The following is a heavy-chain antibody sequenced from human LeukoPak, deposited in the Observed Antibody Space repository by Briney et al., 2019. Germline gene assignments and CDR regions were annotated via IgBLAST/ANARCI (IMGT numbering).Heavy chain of an antibody. CDR1: GFTFSSYA. Sequence: PGGSLRLSCAASGFTFSSYAMSWVRQAPGKGLEWVSAISGSGGSTYYADSVKGRFTISRDNSKNTLYLQMNSLRAEDTAVYYCAKGTHWGSIAYYFDYWGQGTLVTVSS. CDR2: ISGSGGST. J-gene: IGHJ4*02. CDR3: AKGTHWGSIAYYFDY. V-gene: IGHV3-23*01. D-gene: IGHD7-27*01.